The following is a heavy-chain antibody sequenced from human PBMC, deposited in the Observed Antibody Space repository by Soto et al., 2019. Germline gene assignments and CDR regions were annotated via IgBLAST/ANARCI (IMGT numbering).Heavy chain of an antibody. Sequence: GASVKVSCKASGYTFTIYGISWVRQAPGQGLEWMGWISAYNGNTNYAQKLQGRVTMTTDTSTSTAYMELRSLRSDDTAVYYCARRAYYYDSSGYQKGYYFDYWGQGTLVTVSS. J-gene: IGHJ4*02. D-gene: IGHD3-22*01. CDR1: GYTFTIYG. V-gene: IGHV1-18*01. CDR2: ISAYNGNT. CDR3: ARRAYYYDSSGYQKGYYFDY.